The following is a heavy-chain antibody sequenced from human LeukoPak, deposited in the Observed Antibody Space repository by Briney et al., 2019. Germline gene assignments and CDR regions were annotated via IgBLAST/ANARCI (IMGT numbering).Heavy chain of an antibody. CDR3: ASQGHLGAFHL. Sequence: GASVKVSCKASGYTFTGYYMHWVRQAPGQGLEWMGWINPNSGGTNYAQKFQGRVTMTRDTSISTAYMELNSLTSEDTAVYYCASQGHLGAFHLWGQGTMISVFS. J-gene: IGHJ3*01. CDR2: INPNSGGT. D-gene: IGHD3-16*01. CDR1: GYTFTGYY. V-gene: IGHV1-2*02.